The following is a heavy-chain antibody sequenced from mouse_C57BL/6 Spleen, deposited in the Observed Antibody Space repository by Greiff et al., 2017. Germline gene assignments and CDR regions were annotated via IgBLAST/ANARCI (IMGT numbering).Heavy chain of an antibody. V-gene: IGHV1-72*01. Sequence: VQLQQPGAELVKPGASVKLSCKASGYTFTSYWMHWVKQRPGRGLEWIGRIDPNSGGTKYNEKFKSKATLTVDKPSSPAYMQLSSLTSEDSAVYYCARTPYYGSSSWFAYWGQGTLVTVSA. CDR1: GYTFTSYW. CDR2: IDPNSGGT. D-gene: IGHD1-1*01. J-gene: IGHJ3*01. CDR3: ARTPYYGSSSWFAY.